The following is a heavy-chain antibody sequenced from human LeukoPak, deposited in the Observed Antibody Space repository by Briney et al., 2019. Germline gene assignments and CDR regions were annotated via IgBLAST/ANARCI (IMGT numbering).Heavy chain of an antibody. V-gene: IGHV1-18*01. J-gene: IGHJ6*02. Sequence: ASVKVSCKASGYIFTSYGISWVRQAPGRGLEWMGWISAYNGNTNYAQKLQGRVTMTTDTSTSTAYMELRSLRSDDTAVYYCARHSGYDFYYYYGMDVWGQGTTVTVSS. CDR2: ISAYNGNT. CDR3: ARHSGYDFYYYYGMDV. CDR1: GYIFTSYG. D-gene: IGHD3-22*01.